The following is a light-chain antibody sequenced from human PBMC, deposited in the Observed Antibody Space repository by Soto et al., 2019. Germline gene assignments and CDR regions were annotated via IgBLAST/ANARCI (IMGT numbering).Light chain of an antibody. V-gene: IGLV2-8*01. CDR2: EVS. J-gene: IGLJ2*01. CDR1: SSDVGGYDY. Sequence: QSALTQPPSASGSPGQSVTISCTGTSSDVGGYDYVSWYQQHPGKAPKLMIHEVSKRPSGVPDRFSGSKSGITASLTVSGLQAEDEADYYCSSYAGSNNVILGGGTKLTVL. CDR3: SSYAGSNNVI.